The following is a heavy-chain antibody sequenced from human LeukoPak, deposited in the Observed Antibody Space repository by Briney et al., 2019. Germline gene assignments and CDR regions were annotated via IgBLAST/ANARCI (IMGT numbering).Heavy chain of an antibody. V-gene: IGHV3-74*01. CDR3: ARVRGGWLPQG. CDR2: VNSDGSST. Sequence: GGSLRLSCAASGFTFSSYWMHWVRQAPGKGLVWVSRVNSDGSSTSYADSVKGRFTISRDNAKNTLYLQMNSLRAEDTAVYYCARVRGGWLPQGWGQGTLVTVFS. CDR1: GFTFSSYW. J-gene: IGHJ4*02. D-gene: IGHD6-19*01.